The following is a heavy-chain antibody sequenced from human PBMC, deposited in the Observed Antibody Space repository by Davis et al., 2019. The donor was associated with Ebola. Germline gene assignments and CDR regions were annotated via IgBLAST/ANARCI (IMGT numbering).Heavy chain of an antibody. V-gene: IGHV3-30-3*01. CDR3: ARDRDLLRIDY. J-gene: IGHJ4*02. Sequence: SLKISCAASGFTFRGDAMHWVRQAPGKGLEWLSLISYDGNNKHYADSVKGRFTISRDNSRDTLSLQMHSLRPEDTAVYYCARDRDLLRIDYWGQGTLVTVSS. CDR1: GFTFRGDA. CDR2: ISYDGNNK.